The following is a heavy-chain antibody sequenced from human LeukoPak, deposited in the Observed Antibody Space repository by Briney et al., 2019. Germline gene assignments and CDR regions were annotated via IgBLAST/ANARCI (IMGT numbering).Heavy chain of an antibody. D-gene: IGHD4-11*01. CDR1: GISISSFN. J-gene: IGHJ6*04. Sequence: SENLSLTSSVSGISISSFNWSWIRPPAGKGLEWSGRIYTSGSIHYNPSLKRRVTISVAKPNNQFSLKLSSVTEAATAVYYCTRDIGARDSNDMNVWGKGTTV. CDR2: IYTSGSI. CDR3: TRDIGARDSNDMNV. V-gene: IGHV4-4*07.